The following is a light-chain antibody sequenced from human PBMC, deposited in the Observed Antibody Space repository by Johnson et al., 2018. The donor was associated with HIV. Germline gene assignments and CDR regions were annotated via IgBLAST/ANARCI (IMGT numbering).Light chain of an antibody. CDR2: DNN. J-gene: IGLJ1*01. CDR3: GTWDSSLSAV. CDR1: SSNIGYHY. Sequence: QSVLTQPPSVSAAPGQKVTISCSGSSSNIGYHYVSWYQQLPGTAPKLLIYDNNKRPSGIPDRFSGSKSGTSATLGITGLQTGDEADYYCGTWDSSLSAVFGTGTKVTVL. V-gene: IGLV1-51*01.